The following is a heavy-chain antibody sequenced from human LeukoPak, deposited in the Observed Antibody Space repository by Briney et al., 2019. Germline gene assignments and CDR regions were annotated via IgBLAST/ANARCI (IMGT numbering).Heavy chain of an antibody. CDR2: ISYDGSNK. J-gene: IGHJ4*02. CDR1: GFTFSSYA. Sequence: GGSLRLSCAASGFTFSSYAMHWVRQAPGKGLEWVAVISYDGSNKYYADSMKGRFTISRDNSKNTLYLQMNSLRAEDTAVYYCARGQRRHTDMAPSFDYWGQGTLVTVSS. CDR3: ARGQRRHTDMAPSFDY. V-gene: IGHV3-30*04. D-gene: IGHD5-18*01.